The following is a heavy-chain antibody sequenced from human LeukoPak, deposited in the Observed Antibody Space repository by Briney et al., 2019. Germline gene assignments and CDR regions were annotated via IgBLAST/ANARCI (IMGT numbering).Heavy chain of an antibody. CDR2: INHSGST. CDR1: GGSFSGYY. D-gene: IGHD2-2*02. J-gene: IGHJ5*02. CDR3: ARGLKDIVVVPAAIGWFDP. Sequence: PSETLSLTCAVYGGSFSGYYWSWIRQPPGKGLEWIGEINHSGSTNYNPSLKSRVTISVDTSKNQFSLKLSSVTAADTAVYYCARGLKDIVVVPAAIGWFDPWGQGTLVTASS. V-gene: IGHV4-34*01.